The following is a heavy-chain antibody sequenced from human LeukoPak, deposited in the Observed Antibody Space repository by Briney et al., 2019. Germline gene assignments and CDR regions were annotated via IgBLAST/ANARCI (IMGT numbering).Heavy chain of an antibody. Sequence: GGSLRLSCAASEFTFSTYWMSWVRQAPGKGLEWVSYISSSSSTIYYADSVKGRFTISRDNAKNSLYLQMNTLRAEDTAVYYCARDRHKYNYDSGGYPPYWGQGTLVTVSS. J-gene: IGHJ4*02. V-gene: IGHV3-48*01. CDR2: ISSSSSTI. D-gene: IGHD3-22*01. CDR3: ARDRHKYNYDSGGYPPY. CDR1: EFTFSTYW.